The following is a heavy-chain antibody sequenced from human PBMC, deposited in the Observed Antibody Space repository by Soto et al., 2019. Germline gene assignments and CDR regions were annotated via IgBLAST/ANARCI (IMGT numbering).Heavy chain of an antibody. CDR3: TREAPELRFGYY. CDR1: GFNFNDYY. J-gene: IGHJ4*02. V-gene: IGHV3-11*01. CDR2: ISSDGTTI. D-gene: IGHD5-12*01. Sequence: QVQLVESGGGLVKPGGSLRLSCVGSGFNFNDYYMSWIRQTPGKGLEWISYISSDGTTIYYADSVQGRFTISRDNGQRSLYLQMNSLRAEDTAMYFCTREAPELRFGYYWGQGTLVTVSS.